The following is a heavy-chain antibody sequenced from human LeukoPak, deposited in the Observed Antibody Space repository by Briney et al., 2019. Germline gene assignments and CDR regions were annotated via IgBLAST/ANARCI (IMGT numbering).Heavy chain of an antibody. J-gene: IGHJ4*02. Sequence: PGGSLRLSCAASGFTFSSYAMQWVRQAPGKGLEWVSGISWNSGSIGYADSVKGRFTISRDNAKNSLYLQMNSLRAEDMALYYCAKDLSMVRGGIVVWGQGTLVTVSS. CDR1: GFTFSSYA. D-gene: IGHD3-10*01. CDR2: ISWNSGSI. V-gene: IGHV3-9*03. CDR3: AKDLSMVRGGIVV.